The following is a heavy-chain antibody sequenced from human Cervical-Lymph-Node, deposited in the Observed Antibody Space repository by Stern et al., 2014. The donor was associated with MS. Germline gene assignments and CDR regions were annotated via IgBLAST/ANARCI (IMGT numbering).Heavy chain of an antibody. Sequence: VQLVESGPGLVKPSGTLSLTCAVSGGSISSSNWWSWVRQPPGKGLEWIGEIYHSGSTNYNPSLKSRVTISVDKSKNQFSLKLSSVTAADTAVYYCARRKEYCSGGSCFLYYYYGMDVWGQGTTVTVSS. CDR3: ARRKEYCSGGSCFLYYYYGMDV. D-gene: IGHD2-15*01. CDR1: GGSISSSNW. J-gene: IGHJ6*02. V-gene: IGHV4-4*02. CDR2: IYHSGST.